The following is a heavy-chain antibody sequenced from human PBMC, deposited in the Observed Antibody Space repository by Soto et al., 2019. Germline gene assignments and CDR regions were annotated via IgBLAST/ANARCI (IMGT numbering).Heavy chain of an antibody. CDR2: IWYDGSNK. D-gene: IGHD3-9*01. Sequence: GGSLRLSCAASGFTFSSYGMHWVRQAPGKGLEWVAVIWYDGSNKYYADSVKGRFTISRDNSKNTLYLQMNSLRAEDTAVYYCARGPYDILTGYYFDYWGQGTLVTVSS. J-gene: IGHJ4*02. V-gene: IGHV3-33*01. CDR3: ARGPYDILTGYYFDY. CDR1: GFTFSSYG.